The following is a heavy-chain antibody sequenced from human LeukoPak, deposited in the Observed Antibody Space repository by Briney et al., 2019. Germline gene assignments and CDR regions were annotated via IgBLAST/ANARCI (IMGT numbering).Heavy chain of an antibody. V-gene: IGHV3-21*01. CDR2: ITSSSSYI. Sequence: GGSLRPSCAASGFTFSSYSMNWVRQAPGKGLEWVSSITSSSSYIYYADSVKGRFSISRDNAKNSLYLQMNSLRAEDTAVYYCARDGWVDYWGQGTLVTVSS. D-gene: IGHD1-26*01. J-gene: IGHJ4*02. CDR3: ARDGWVDY. CDR1: GFTFSSYS.